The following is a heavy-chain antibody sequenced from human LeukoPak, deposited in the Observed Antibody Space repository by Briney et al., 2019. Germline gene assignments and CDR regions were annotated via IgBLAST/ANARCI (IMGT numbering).Heavy chain of an antibody. CDR2: NGRGGST. D-gene: IGHD3-10*01. Sequence: GGSLRLLCAACGLTFSNYAMSGVRQARGKGLEWVSSNGRGGSTYYADSVKGRFTISRDNSKNTLYLKMNSLRAEDTAIDYCANPPSVTSFHYWGQGTLVTVSS. CDR1: GLTFSNYA. J-gene: IGHJ4*02. V-gene: IGHV3-23*01. CDR3: ANPPSVTSFHY.